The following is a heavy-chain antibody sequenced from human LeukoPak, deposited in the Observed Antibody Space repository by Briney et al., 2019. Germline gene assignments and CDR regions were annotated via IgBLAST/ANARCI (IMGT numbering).Heavy chain of an antibody. CDR1: GYTFTGYY. CDR3: ARLLQGWELNYYYSYMDV. V-gene: IGHV1-2*02. J-gene: IGHJ6*03. D-gene: IGHD4-23*01. Sequence: ASVKVSCNASGYTFTGYYMHWVRQAPGQGLEWMGWINPNSGGTNYAQKLQGRVTMTTDTSTTTAYMELRSLRSDDTAVYYCARLLQGWELNYYYSYMDVWGKGTTVTISS. CDR2: INPNSGGT.